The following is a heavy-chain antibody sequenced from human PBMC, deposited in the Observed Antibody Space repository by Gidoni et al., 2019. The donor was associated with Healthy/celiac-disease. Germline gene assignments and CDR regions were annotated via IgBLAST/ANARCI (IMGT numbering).Heavy chain of an antibody. J-gene: IGHJ4*02. CDR1: SDSSSSNSPP. CDR2: TYYRANWYN. V-gene: IGHV6-1*01. CDR3: AREGIDYYDSSGYLDY. D-gene: IGHD3-22*01. Sequence: VQLQQSGPGLVKPSQTLSLTCAISSDSSSSNSPPWNWIRQSPSRGLEWLGRTYYRANWYNDYAVSVKSRITINPDTSKNQVSLQLNSVTPEDTAVYYCAREGIDYYDSSGYLDYWGQGTLVTVSS.